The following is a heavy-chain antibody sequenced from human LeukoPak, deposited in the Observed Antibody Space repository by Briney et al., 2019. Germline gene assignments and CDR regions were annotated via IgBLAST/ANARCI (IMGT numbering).Heavy chain of an antibody. Sequence: SETLSLTXTVSGGSISSSSYYWGWIRQPPGKGLEWIGSIYYSGSTYYNPSRKSRVTISVDTSKNRFSLKLSSVTAADTAVYYCANERIAVASLDYWGQGTLVTVSS. CDR2: IYYSGST. D-gene: IGHD6-19*01. CDR3: ANERIAVASLDY. J-gene: IGHJ4*02. CDR1: GGSISSSSYY. V-gene: IGHV4-39*01.